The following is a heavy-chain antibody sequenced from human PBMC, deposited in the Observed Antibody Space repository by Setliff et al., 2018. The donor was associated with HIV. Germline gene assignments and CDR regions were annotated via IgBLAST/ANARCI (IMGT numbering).Heavy chain of an antibody. CDR1: DFTFSNYW. J-gene: IGHJ4*02. V-gene: IGHV3-7*03. CDR3: VPESSTFLN. Sequence: PGESLTISCAASDFTFSNYWMDWVRQSPEKGLEWVANINQDGSQAYYLDSVRGRFTVSRDNVQKSLYLQMNTLRAEDTAVYYCVPESSTFLNWGPGSQVTVSS. D-gene: IGHD2-2*01. CDR2: INQDGSQA.